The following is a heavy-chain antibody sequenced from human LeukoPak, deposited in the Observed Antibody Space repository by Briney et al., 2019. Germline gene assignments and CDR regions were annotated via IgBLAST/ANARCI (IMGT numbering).Heavy chain of an antibody. CDR1: GGSFSGYY. D-gene: IGHD3-10*01. Sequence: SETLSLTCAVYGGSFSGYYWSWIRQPPGKGLEWIGEINHSGSTNYNPSLKSRVTISVDTSKNQFSLKLSSVTAADTAVYYYARGFSWFGATGICFDYWGQGTLVTVSS. V-gene: IGHV4-34*01. CDR2: INHSGST. J-gene: IGHJ4*02. CDR3: ARGFSWFGATGICFDY.